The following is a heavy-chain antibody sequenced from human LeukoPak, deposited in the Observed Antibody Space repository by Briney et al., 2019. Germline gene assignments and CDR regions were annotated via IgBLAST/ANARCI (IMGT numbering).Heavy chain of an antibody. V-gene: IGHV4-34*01. CDR3: ARRLGRKFGERFYYYHYLDV. CDR1: GGSFSGYY. CDR2: INHSGST. J-gene: IGHJ6*03. D-gene: IGHD3-10*01. Sequence: MASETLSLTCAVYGGSFSGYYWSWIRQPPGKGLEWIGEINHSGSTKYNPSLKNQVTISVDTSKNQFSLKLSSVTAADTAVYYCARRLGRKFGERFYYYHYLDVWGKGTTVTISS.